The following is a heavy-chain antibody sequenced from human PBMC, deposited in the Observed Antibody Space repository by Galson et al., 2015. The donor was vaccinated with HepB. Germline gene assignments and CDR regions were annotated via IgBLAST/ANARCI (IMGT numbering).Heavy chain of an antibody. CDR1: AYTFTTYG. J-gene: IGHJ4*02. CDR3: ARARHNWNY. V-gene: IGHV1-18*01. Sequence: SVMVPCKASAYTFTTYGICWWRQAPGQGLEWLGWISAYNRNTNNAPKPQGRLTMTTDTSTRTAYMELRSLRSDDPAVYYCARARHNWNYWGQGTLVTVSS. D-gene: IGHD3-3*01. CDR2: ISAYNRNT.